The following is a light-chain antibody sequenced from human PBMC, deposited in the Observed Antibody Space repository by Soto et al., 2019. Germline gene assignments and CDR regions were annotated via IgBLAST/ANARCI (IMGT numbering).Light chain of an antibody. V-gene: IGKV3-15*01. J-gene: IGKJ5*01. CDR1: QSVSGN. CDR3: QQYNNWPPT. Sequence: EIVMTQSPATLSVSPGERATLSCRASQSVSGNLAWYQQKPGQAPRLLIYGASTRATGIPARFSGSGSGTDFTLTSSSLQSEEFAFYYCQQYNNWPPTFGQGTRLEIK. CDR2: GAS.